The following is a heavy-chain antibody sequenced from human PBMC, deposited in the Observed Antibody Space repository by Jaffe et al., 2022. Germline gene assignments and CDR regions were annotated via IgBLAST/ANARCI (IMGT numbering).Heavy chain of an antibody. CDR1: GGSISSGGYS. CDR2: IYHSGST. CDR3: ARGLNYDFWSGYYARKRYYFDY. J-gene: IGHJ4*02. D-gene: IGHD3-3*01. Sequence: QLQLQESGSGLVKPSQTLSLTCAVSGGSISSGGYSWSWIRQPPGKGLEWIGYIYHSGSTYYNPSLKSRVTISVDRSKNQFSLKLSSVTAADTAVYYCARGLNYDFWSGYYARKRYYFDYWGQGTLVTVSS. V-gene: IGHV4-30-2*01.